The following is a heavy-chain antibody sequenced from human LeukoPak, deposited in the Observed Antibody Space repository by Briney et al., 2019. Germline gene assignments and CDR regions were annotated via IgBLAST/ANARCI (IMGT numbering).Heavy chain of an antibody. CDR3: ARQGDGGRAFDY. CDR2: IYYSGST. CDR1: GGSISSSSYY. Sequence: SETLSLTCTVSGGSISSSSYYRGWIRQPPGKGLEWIGTIYYSGSTYYNPSLKSRVTISVDTSKNQFSLKLSSVTAADTAVYYCARQGDGGRAFDYWSQGTLVTVSS. D-gene: IGHD3-16*01. V-gene: IGHV4-39*01. J-gene: IGHJ4*02.